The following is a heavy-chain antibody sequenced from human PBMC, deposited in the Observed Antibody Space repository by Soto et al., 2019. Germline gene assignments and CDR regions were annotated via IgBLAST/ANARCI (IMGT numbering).Heavy chain of an antibody. CDR2: IKSKTDGGTT. CDR1: GFTFSNAW. V-gene: IGHV3-15*01. D-gene: IGHD5-12*01. J-gene: IGHJ4*02. Sequence: PGGSLRLSCAASGFTFSNAWMSWVRHAPGKGLEWVGRIKSKTDGGTTDYAAPVKGRFTISRDDSKNTLYLQMNSLKTEDTAVYYCTTDSAGDSGYDYLDYWGQGTLVTVSS. CDR3: TTDSAGDSGYDYLDY.